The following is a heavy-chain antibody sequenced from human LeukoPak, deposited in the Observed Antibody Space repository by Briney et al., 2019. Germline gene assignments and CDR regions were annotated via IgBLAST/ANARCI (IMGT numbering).Heavy chain of an antibody. D-gene: IGHD2-15*01. Sequence: GGPLRLSCAASGFTFSSYAMSWVRQAPGKGLEWVSAISGSGGSTYYADSVKGPFTISRDNSKNTLYLQMNSLRAEDTAVYYCAKAEGYCSGGSCYPFFDYWGQGTLVTVSS. CDR3: AKAEGYCSGGSCYPFFDY. CDR1: GFTFSSYA. V-gene: IGHV3-23*01. J-gene: IGHJ4*02. CDR2: ISGSGGST.